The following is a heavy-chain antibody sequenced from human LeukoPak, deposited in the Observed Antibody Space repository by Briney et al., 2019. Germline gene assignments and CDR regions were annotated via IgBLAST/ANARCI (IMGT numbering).Heavy chain of an antibody. D-gene: IGHD3-10*01. V-gene: IGHV1-18*01. CDR1: GYTFTSYG. J-gene: IGHJ4*02. CDR2: ISAYSGNT. Sequence: ASVKVSCKASGYTFTSYGISWVRQAPGQGLEWMGWISAYSGNTNYAQKLQGRVTMTTDTSTSTAYMELRSLRSDDTAVYYCASFAGGYYGSGSYYNSPNDYWGQETLVTVSS. CDR3: ASFAGGYYGSGSYYNSPNDY.